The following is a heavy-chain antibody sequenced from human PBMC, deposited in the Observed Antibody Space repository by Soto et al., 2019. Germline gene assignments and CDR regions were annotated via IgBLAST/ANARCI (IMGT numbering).Heavy chain of an antibody. Sequence: GGSLRLSCAASGFTFSSYGMHWVRQAPGKGLEWVAVIWYDGSNKYYADSVKGRFTISRDNSKNTLYLQMNSLRAEDTAVYYCARDGTAPQNYYYYYGMDVWGQGTTVTVSS. J-gene: IGHJ6*02. CDR2: IWYDGSNK. CDR3: ARDGTAPQNYYYYYGMDV. CDR1: GFTFSSYG. V-gene: IGHV3-33*01. D-gene: IGHD5-18*01.